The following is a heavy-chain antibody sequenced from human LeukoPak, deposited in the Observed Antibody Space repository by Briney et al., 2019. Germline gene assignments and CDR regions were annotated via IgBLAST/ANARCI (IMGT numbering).Heavy chain of an antibody. D-gene: IGHD1-26*01. CDR1: GFSFSIHG. CDR3: AKELGNADSYGNVPLGH. Sequence: GGSLRLSCAASGFSFSIHGMGWVRRAPGKGLEWVSSISSSGTYMYYSDSVEGRFTISRDNAKNSVFLQMDSLRAEDTAVYFCAKELGNADSYGNVPLGHWGQGTLVIVSS. J-gene: IGHJ4*02. CDR2: ISSSGTYM. V-gene: IGHV3-21*01.